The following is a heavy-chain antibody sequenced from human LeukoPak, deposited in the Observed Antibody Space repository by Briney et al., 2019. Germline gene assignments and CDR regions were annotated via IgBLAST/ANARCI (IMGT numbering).Heavy chain of an antibody. D-gene: IGHD6-19*01. CDR3: ARDRHSSGWYDFDY. Sequence: SQTLSLTCAISGDSVSSNIAAWNWIRHYPSGGLEWLGRTYYRSRWYNDYASSVKSRITISPDTSKNQFSLQLTSVTPEDTAVYYCARDRHSSGWYDFDYWGQGTLVTVSS. V-gene: IGHV6-1*01. J-gene: IGHJ4*02. CDR2: TYYRSRWYN. CDR1: GDSVSSNIAA.